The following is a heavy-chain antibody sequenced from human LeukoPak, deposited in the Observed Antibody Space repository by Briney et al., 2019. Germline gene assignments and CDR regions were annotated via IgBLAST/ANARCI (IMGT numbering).Heavy chain of an antibody. CDR3: ARAQTGTRARGPFDY. J-gene: IGHJ4*02. CDR2: IVPIFGTA. V-gene: IGHV1-69*13. CDR1: GGTFSSYA. Sequence: ASVKVSCKASGGTFSSYAISWVRQAPGQGLEWMGGIVPIFGTANYAQKFQGRVTITADESTSTAYMELSSLRSEDTAVYYCARAQTGTRARGPFDYWGQGTLVTVSS. D-gene: IGHD1-1*01.